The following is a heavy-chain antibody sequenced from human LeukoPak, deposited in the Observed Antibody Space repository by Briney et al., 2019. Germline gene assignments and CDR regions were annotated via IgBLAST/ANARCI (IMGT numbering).Heavy chain of an antibody. D-gene: IGHD1-26*01. V-gene: IGHV3-33*01. CDR3: ARARAGVGAIDY. CDR2: IWCDGSNK. Sequence: GSLRLSCAASGFTFSSYGMHWVRQAPGKGLEWVAVIWCDGSNKYYADSVKGRFTISRDNSKNTLYLQMNSLRAEDTAVYYCARARAGVGAIDYWGQGTLVTVSS. CDR1: GFTFSSYG. J-gene: IGHJ4*02.